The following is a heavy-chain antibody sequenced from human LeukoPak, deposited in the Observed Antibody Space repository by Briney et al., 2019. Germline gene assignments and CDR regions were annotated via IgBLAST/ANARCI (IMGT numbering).Heavy chain of an antibody. CDR2: ISGSGDST. Sequence: PGGSLRLSCAASGFTFSSYAMSWVRQAPGKGLEWVSAISGSGDSTYYADSVKGRFTISRDNSKNTLYLQMNSLRAEDTAVYYCAKKAGYDFWSGYSGSTPFDYWGQGTLVTVSS. J-gene: IGHJ4*02. D-gene: IGHD3-3*01. CDR1: GFTFSSYA. V-gene: IGHV3-23*01. CDR3: AKKAGYDFWSGYSGSTPFDY.